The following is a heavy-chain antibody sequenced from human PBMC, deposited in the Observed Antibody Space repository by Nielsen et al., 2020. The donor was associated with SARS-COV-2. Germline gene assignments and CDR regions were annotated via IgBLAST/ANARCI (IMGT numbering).Heavy chain of an antibody. CDR1: GFTFSGSA. CDR3: ARDLYSTVLFGY. J-gene: IGHJ4*02. CDR2: IRSKANNYAT. Sequence: GESLKISCAASGFTFSGSAMHWVRQASGKGLEWVGRIRSKANNYATAYAASVKGRFTISRDDSKDTAYLPMNSLKAEDTAVYYCARDLYSTVLFGYWGQGTLVTVSS. V-gene: IGHV3-73*01. D-gene: IGHD6-13*01.